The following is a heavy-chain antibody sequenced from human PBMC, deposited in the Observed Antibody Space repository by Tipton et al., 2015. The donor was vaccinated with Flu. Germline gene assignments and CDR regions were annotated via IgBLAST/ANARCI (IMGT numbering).Heavy chain of an antibody. Sequence: SLRLSCAASGFTFSSYYMHWVRQVPGKGLEWVSRIYRDGSKKTYADSVKGRFTTSRDNAKNTLYLQMNSLRAEDTAVYFCARDKDWGPLDYWGQGTRVTVSS. CDR2: IYRDGSKK. CDR3: ARDKDWGPLDY. D-gene: IGHD3/OR15-3a*01. V-gene: IGHV3-74*01. J-gene: IGHJ4*02. CDR1: GFTFSSYY.